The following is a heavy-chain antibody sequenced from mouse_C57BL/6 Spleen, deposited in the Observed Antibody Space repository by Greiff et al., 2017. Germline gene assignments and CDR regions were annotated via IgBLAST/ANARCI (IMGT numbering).Heavy chain of an antibody. D-gene: IGHD2-12*01. J-gene: IGHJ1*03. CDR1: GFNIKDDY. Sequence: VQLKQSGAELVRPGASVKLSCTASGFNIKDDYMHWVKQRPEQGLEWIGWIDPENGDTEYASKFQGKATITADTSTNTAYLQLSSLTSEDTAVYYCTTLGSEDDRYFDVWGTGTTVTVSS. V-gene: IGHV14-4*01. CDR3: TTLGSEDDRYFDV. CDR2: IDPENGDT.